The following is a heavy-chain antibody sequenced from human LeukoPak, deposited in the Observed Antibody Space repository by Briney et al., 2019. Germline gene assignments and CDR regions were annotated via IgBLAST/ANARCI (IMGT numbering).Heavy chain of an antibody. V-gene: IGHV4-59*06. D-gene: IGHD4/OR15-4a*01. CDR2: IYYSGST. CDR1: GGSISSYY. J-gene: IGHJ4*02. CDR3: ARVSEYGLHYFDY. Sequence: NASETLSLTCTVSGGSISSYYWSWIRQHPGKGLEWVGYIYYSGSTYYNPSLKSRVTISVDTSKNQFSLKLSSVTAADTAVYYCARVSEYGLHYFDYWGQGTLVTVSS.